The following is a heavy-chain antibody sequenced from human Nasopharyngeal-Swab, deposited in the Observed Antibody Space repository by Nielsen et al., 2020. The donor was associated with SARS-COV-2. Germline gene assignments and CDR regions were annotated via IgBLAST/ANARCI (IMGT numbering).Heavy chain of an antibody. Sequence: RQAPGKGLEWIGEINHSGSTNYNPSLKSRVTISVDTSKNQFSLKLSFVTAADTAVYHCARGGPLLRYFPRNWFDPWGQGTLVTVSS. J-gene: IGHJ5*02. CDR3: ARGGPLLRYFPRNWFDP. D-gene: IGHD3-9*01. V-gene: IGHV4-34*01. CDR2: INHSGST.